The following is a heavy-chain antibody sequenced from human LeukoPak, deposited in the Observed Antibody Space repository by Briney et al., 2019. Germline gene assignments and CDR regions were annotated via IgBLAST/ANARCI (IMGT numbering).Heavy chain of an antibody. CDR3: ATYRQVLLPFES. V-gene: IGHV3-30*04. CDR2: ISYDGSNK. D-gene: IGHD2-8*02. CDR1: GFTFSSYA. Sequence: GGSLRLSCAASGFTFSSYAMHWVRQAPGKGLEWVAVISYDGSNKYYADSVKGRFTISRDNSKNTLYLQMNSLRAEDTAIYYCATYRQVLLPFESWGQGTLVTVSS. J-gene: IGHJ4*02.